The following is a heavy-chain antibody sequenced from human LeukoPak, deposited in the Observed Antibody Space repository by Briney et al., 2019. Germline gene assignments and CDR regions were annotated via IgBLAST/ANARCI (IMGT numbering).Heavy chain of an antibody. V-gene: IGHV3-23*01. CDR2: ISGSGTTT. CDR3: ARVLTLWFGALDY. J-gene: IGHJ4*02. CDR1: GFIFSTYA. D-gene: IGHD3-10*01. Sequence: GRSLRLSCAASGFIFSTYAMHWVRQAPGKGLEWVSSISGSGTTTYYAESVRGRFAISRDNSKNTVYLQMNSLRADDTALYYCARVLTLWFGALDYWGQGRMVSV.